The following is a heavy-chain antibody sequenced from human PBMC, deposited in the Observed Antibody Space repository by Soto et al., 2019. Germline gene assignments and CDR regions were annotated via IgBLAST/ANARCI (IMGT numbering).Heavy chain of an antibody. J-gene: IGHJ5*02. V-gene: IGHV4-31*03. CDR1: GGSIKSGGYY. D-gene: IGHD3-10*01. CDR2: IYYSGSN. CDR3: ASFGFRGVISRLSWFDP. Sequence: QVQLQESGPGLVKPSQTLSLTCTVSGGSIKSGGYYWNWIRQHPGKGLEWIGYIYYSGSNYYNPSLKSRVTMSVDTSKNQFSLWVSSVTAADTAVYYCASFGFRGVISRLSWFDPWGQGTLVTVSS.